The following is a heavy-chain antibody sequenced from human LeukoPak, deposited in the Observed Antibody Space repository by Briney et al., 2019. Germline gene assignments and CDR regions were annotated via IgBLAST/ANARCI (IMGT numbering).Heavy chain of an antibody. V-gene: IGHV1-18*01. Sequence: ASVKVSCKASGYTFTSYGISWVRRAPGQGLEWMGWISAYNGNTNCAQKLQGRVTMTTDTSTSTAYMELRSLRSDDTAVYYCARVGSGSYYRGYYYGMDVWGQGTTVTVSS. J-gene: IGHJ6*02. CDR3: ARVGSGSYYRGYYYGMDV. CDR1: GYTFTSYG. D-gene: IGHD1-26*01. CDR2: ISAYNGNT.